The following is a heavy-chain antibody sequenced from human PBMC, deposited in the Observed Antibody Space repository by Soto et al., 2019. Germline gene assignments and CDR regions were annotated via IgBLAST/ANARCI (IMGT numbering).Heavy chain of an antibody. CDR2: ISGSNGNT. CDR1: GYTFTSYG. CDR3: ARVRAAPGSYYFDY. J-gene: IGHJ4*02. Sequence: QVQLVQSGAEVKKPGASVKVSCKASGYTFTSYGWVRQAPGQGLEWMGWISGSNGNTNYAQKLQGRVTMTTDTSTSTAYMELRSLRSDETDVYNFARVRAAPGSYYFDYWGQGTLVTVSS. V-gene: IGHV1-18*01. D-gene: IGHD6-13*01.